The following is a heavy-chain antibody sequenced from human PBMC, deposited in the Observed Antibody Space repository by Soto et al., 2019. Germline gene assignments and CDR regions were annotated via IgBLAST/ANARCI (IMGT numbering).Heavy chain of an antibody. CDR2: ISFDGNNK. V-gene: IGHV3-30-3*01. J-gene: IGHJ4*02. CDR3: GRAID. D-gene: IGHD2-21*01. CDR1: GFSFGTYA. Sequence: QVQLVESGGGVVQPGRSLRLSCAASGFSFGTYAMHWFRQAPGKGLEWVAVISFDGNNKYYADSVKGRFTISRDNSTNTVFLQMNSLRLEDTAVYYCGRAIDLGPGTLVTVSS.